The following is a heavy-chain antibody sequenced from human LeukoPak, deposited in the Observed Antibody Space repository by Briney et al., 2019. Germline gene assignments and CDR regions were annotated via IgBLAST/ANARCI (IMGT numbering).Heavy chain of an antibody. CDR3: AKDLASTGALDL. Sequence: GGSLRLSCAASGFTFSDYWMHWVRQAPGKGLVWVSRISTDGSTTNYADSVKGRFTISRDNAKNSLYLQLNSLRAEDTAVYYCAKDLASTGALDLWGQGTLVTVSS. V-gene: IGHV3-74*01. D-gene: IGHD1-14*01. J-gene: IGHJ4*02. CDR2: ISTDGSTT. CDR1: GFTFSDYW.